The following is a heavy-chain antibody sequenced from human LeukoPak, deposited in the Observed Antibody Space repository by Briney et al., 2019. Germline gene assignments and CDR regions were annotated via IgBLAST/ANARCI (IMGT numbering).Heavy chain of an antibody. D-gene: IGHD3-9*01. J-gene: IGHJ1*01. CDR3: TRDAALSFDL. V-gene: IGHV3-74*03. CDR1: GFTFINHW. Sequence: GGSLRLSCAASGFTFINHWMHWVRQAPGDGLVWVSHINNDGSFTTYAVSVKGRFTISRDNAKNTLYPQMNSQRAEDTAVYYCTRDAALSFDLWGQGTLVTVSS. CDR2: INNDGSFT.